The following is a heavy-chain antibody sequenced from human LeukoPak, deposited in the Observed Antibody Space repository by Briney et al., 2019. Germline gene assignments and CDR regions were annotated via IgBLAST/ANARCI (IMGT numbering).Heavy chain of an antibody. D-gene: IGHD2-8*01. Sequence: GGSLRLSCAASGFIFGNDDMNWVRRAPGKGLEWVSGISGDADRTHYAGSVKGRFTISRDNSKNTLSLQMNSLRAEDTAVYYCAKVNWCSASCADAWGQGTLVTVSS. CDR1: GFIFGNDD. V-gene: IGHV3-23*01. CDR2: ISGDADRT. CDR3: AKVNWCSASCADA. J-gene: IGHJ4*02.